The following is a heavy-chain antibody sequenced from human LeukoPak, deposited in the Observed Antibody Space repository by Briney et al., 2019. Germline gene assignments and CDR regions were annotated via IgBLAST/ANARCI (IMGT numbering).Heavy chain of an antibody. CDR2: ISYDGSNK. V-gene: IGHV3-30*04. J-gene: IGHJ4*02. D-gene: IGHD1-26*01. Sequence: GSLETPFAAPGFPFSSYAMHWVRPAPGKGLGGVAVISYDGSNKYYADSVKGRFTISRDNSKNTLYLQMNSLRAEDTAVYYCARAGVGAPVDGCYDWGQGTLVTVSS. CDR3: ARAGVGAPVDGCYD. CDR1: GFPFSSYA.